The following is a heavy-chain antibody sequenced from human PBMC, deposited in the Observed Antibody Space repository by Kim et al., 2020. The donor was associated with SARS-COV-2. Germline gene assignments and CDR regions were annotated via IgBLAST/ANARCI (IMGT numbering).Heavy chain of an antibody. CDR3: ARGRVVWSGYYLYYYYGMDV. Sequence: SETLSLTCAVYGGSFSGYYWSWIRQPPGKGLEWIGEINHSGSTNYNPSLKSRVTISVDTSKNQFSLKLSSVTAADTAVYYCARGRVVWSGYYLYYYYGMDVWGQGTTVTVSS. CDR1: GGSFSGYY. J-gene: IGHJ6*02. D-gene: IGHD3-3*01. CDR2: INHSGST. V-gene: IGHV4-34*01.